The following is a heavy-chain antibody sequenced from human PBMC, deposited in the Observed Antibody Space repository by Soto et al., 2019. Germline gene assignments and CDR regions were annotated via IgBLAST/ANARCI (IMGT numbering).Heavy chain of an antibody. V-gene: IGHV3-49*03. J-gene: IGHJ4*02. CDR3: TRPHEAAYFFDY. D-gene: IGHD2-15*01. CDR1: GFTFGDYA. Sequence: EVQLVESGGGLVQPGRSLRLSCTASGFTFGDYAMSWFRQAPGKGLEWVGFIRSKAYGGTTEYAASVKGRFTISRDDSKSIAYLQMNSLKTEDTAVYYCTRPHEAAYFFDYWGQGTLVTVSS. CDR2: IRSKAYGGTT.